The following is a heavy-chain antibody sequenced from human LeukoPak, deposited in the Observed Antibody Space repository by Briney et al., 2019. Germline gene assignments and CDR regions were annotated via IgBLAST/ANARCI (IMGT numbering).Heavy chain of an antibody. V-gene: IGHV3-23*01. CDR3: ARAEKPNWGNYYYYCMDV. D-gene: IGHD7-27*01. CDR1: GFTFTSYA. J-gene: IGHJ6*03. Sequence: GGSLRLSCAASGFTFTSYAMSWVRQAPGKGLEWVSAISGRGGSTYYADSVKGRFTISRDNSKNTLYLQMNSLRAEDTAVYYCARAEKPNWGNYYYYCMDVWGKGTTVTVS. CDR2: ISGRGGST.